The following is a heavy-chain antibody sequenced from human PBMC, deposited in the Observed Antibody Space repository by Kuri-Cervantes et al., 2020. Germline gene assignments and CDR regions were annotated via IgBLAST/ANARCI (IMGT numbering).Heavy chain of an antibody. CDR3: ARDQAYCSGGSCPIDY. D-gene: IGHD2-15*01. J-gene: IGHJ4*02. CDR1: GFTFDDYA. Sequence: GGSLRLSCAASGFTFDDYAMHWVRQAPGKGLEWVSSISSSSSYIYYADSVRGRFTISRDNAKNPLYLQMNSPRAEDTAVYYCARDQAYCSGGSCPIDYWGQGTLVTVSS. CDR2: ISSSSSYI. V-gene: IGHV3-21*01.